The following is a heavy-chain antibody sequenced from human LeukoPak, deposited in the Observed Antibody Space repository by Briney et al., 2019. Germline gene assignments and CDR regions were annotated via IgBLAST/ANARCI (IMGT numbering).Heavy chain of an antibody. D-gene: IGHD1-26*01. CDR1: GFIFSSYW. V-gene: IGHV3-7*01. CDR3: ARPSLNTGSYFDY. CDR2: IKQDGSEK. Sequence: GGSLRLSCAASGFIFSSYWMSWVRQAPGKGLEWVANIKQDGSEKYYVDSVKGRFTISRDNAKNSLYLQMNSLRAEDTAVYYCARPSLNTGSYFDYWGQGILVSVSS. J-gene: IGHJ4*02.